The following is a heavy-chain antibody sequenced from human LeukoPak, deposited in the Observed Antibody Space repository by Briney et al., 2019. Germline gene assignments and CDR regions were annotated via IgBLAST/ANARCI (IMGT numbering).Heavy chain of an antibody. CDR1: GYTLTELS. Sequence: ASVKVSCKVSGYTLTELSMHWVRQAPGKGLEWMGGFDPEDGETIYAQKFQGRVTMTEDTSTDTAYMELSSLSSEDTAVYYCATRGYYDSSGYEEFDYWGQGTLVTVSS. CDR3: ATRGYYDSSGYEEFDY. D-gene: IGHD3-22*01. CDR2: FDPEDGET. V-gene: IGHV1-24*01. J-gene: IGHJ4*02.